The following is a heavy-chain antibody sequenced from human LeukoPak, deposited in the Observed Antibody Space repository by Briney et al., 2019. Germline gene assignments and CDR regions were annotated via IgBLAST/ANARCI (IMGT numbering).Heavy chain of an antibody. CDR3: ARSGSTTVVTPGMYAFDI. D-gene: IGHD4-23*01. V-gene: IGHV4-34*01. CDR2: INHSGST. CDR1: GGSFSGYY. Sequence: SETLSLTCAVYGGSFSGYYWSWIRQPPGKGLEWIGEINHSGSTNYNPSLKSRVTISVDTSKNQFSLKLSSVTAADTAVYYCARSGSTTVVTPGMYAFDIWGQGTMVTASS. J-gene: IGHJ3*02.